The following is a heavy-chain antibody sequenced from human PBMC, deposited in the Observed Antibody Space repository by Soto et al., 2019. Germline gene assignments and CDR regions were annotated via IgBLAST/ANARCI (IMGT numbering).Heavy chain of an antibody. CDR1: GYTFISYG. Sequence: HVQLVQSGAEVKKPGASLKVSCKASGYTFISYGVSWVRQAPGQGLEWLGWISPYNGTTNYAQKFQGRITMTTDTSTSTVYMDLRSLTTDDTAVYYCARDKTKCLTGAFDIWGQATVVVVTS. V-gene: IGHV1-18*01. J-gene: IGHJ4*01. CDR2: ISPYNGTT. CDR3: ARDKTKCLTGAFDI. D-gene: IGHD2-2*01.